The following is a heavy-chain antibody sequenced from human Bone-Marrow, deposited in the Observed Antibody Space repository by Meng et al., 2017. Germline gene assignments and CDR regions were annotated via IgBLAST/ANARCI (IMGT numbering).Heavy chain of an antibody. V-gene: IGHV4-31*03. Sequence: QVQWKEASPGMVMPARPRSLTSTVSGGSIRSSTHYWSWVLQYPGKGLEWSGSIFYTGSAYYYPSLKSRIYISIDTSKNQFSLKLNSVTAADTAVYYCARDRHYDVSTGYGWFDPWGQGTLVTVSS. CDR3: ARDRHYDVSTGYGWFDP. CDR1: GGSIRSSTHY. D-gene: IGHD3-9*01. CDR2: IFYTGSA. J-gene: IGHJ5*02.